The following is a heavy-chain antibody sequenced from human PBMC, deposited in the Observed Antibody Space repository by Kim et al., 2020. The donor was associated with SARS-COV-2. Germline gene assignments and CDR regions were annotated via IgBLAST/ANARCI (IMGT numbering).Heavy chain of an antibody. V-gene: IGHV3-11*01. D-gene: IGHD2-2*01. Sequence: GGSLRLSCAPSGFTFSDYYMSWIRQAPGKGLEWVSYISSSGSTIYYADSVKGRFTISRDNAKNSLYLQMNSLRAEATAVYYCLVPAAPRGFDYWGQGTLVTVSS. J-gene: IGHJ4*02. CDR2: ISSSGSTI. CDR1: GFTFSDYY. CDR3: LVPAAPRGFDY.